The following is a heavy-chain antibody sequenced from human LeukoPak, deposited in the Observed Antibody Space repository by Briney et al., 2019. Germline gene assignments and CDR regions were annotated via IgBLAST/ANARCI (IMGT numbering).Heavy chain of an antibody. CDR3: AKEMYYYDSSGYYYNYFDC. J-gene: IGHJ4*02. D-gene: IGHD3-22*01. CDR2: ISSSSGYI. CDR1: GFTFSSYS. Sequence: PGGSLRLSWAASGFTFSSYSMNWVRQAPGKGLGWVPSISSSSGYIYYADSVKGRFTISRDSSKNTLYLQMNSLRAEDAAVYYCAKEMYYYDSSGYYYNYFDCWGQGTLVTVSS. V-gene: IGHV3-21*01.